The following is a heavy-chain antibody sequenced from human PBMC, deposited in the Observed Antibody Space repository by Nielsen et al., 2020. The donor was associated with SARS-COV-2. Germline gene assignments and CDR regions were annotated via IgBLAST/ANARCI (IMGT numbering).Heavy chain of an antibody. CDR2: ILLDGSKE. V-gene: IGHV3-30*18. CDR3: AKLQWLAFLFSKTTA. D-gene: IGHD6-19*01. CDR1: GFTFSSYG. Sequence: GGSLRLSCVASGFTFSSYGMHWVRQAPGKGLEWVALILLDGSKEYYADSVKGRFTISRDNSKNTMYLQMNSLTAEDTAVYYCAKLQWLAFLFSKTTAGGQGTLVTVSS. J-gene: IGHJ4*02.